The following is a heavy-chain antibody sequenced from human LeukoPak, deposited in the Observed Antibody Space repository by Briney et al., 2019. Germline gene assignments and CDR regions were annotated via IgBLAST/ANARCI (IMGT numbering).Heavy chain of an antibody. CDR3: ASIGGTSLEY. CDR2: INPNSGGT. D-gene: IGHD4-23*01. V-gene: IGHV1-2*02. CDR1: GYTFTSYG. J-gene: IGHJ4*02. Sequence: ASVKVSCKASGYTFTSYGISWVRQAPGQGLEWVGWINPNSGGTNYAQRFQGRVTMTRDTSINTAYMEVSRLRSDDTAVYYCASIGGTSLEYWGQGTLVTVSS.